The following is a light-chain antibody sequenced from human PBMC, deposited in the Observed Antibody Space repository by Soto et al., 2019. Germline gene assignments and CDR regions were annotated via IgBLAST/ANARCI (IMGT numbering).Light chain of an antibody. CDR2: GNS. Sequence: QSVLTQPPSVSGAPGQRVTISCPGSSSNIGAGYDVHWYQQLPGTAPKLLIYGNSNRPSGVPDRFSGSKSGTSASLAITGLQAEDEADYYCQSYDSSLSGWGVFGTGTKVHRP. V-gene: IGLV1-40*01. CDR1: SSNIGAGYD. J-gene: IGLJ1*01. CDR3: QSYDSSLSGWGV.